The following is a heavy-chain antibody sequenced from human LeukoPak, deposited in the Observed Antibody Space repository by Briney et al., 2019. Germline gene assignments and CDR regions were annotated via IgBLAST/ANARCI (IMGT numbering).Heavy chain of an antibody. V-gene: IGHV1-18*01. CDR1: GYTFISYG. CDR3: ARIDCSSTSCYGNSVDP. D-gene: IGHD2-2*01. CDR2: ISTYNGNT. Sequence: ASVKVSCKASGYTFISYGLNWVRQAPGRGLEWMGWISTYNGNTHSAEKFQGRVTMTTDTSTSTAYMESRSLTSDDTAVYYCARIDCSSTSCYGNSVDPWGQGTLVTVSS. J-gene: IGHJ5*02.